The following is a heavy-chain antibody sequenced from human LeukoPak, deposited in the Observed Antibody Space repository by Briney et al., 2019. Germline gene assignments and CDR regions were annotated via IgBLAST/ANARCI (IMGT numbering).Heavy chain of an antibody. CDR1: GGSISSSSYY. J-gene: IGHJ4*02. D-gene: IGHD6-19*01. Sequence: SETLSLTCTVSGGSISSSSYYWGWIRHPPGKGLEWIGRIYYSGSTYYNPSLKSRVTISVDTSKNQFSLKLSSVTAADTAVYCCARQNWSSGWYGIFDYWGQGTLVTVSS. CDR2: IYYSGST. CDR3: ARQNWSSGWYGIFDY. V-gene: IGHV4-39*01.